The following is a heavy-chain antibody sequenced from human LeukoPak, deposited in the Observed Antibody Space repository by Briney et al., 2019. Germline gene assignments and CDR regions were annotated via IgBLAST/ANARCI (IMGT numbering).Heavy chain of an antibody. D-gene: IGHD6-13*01. J-gene: IGHJ4*02. Sequence: PGGSLRLSCAASGFTFSSYGMHWVRQAPGKGLEWVAVISYDGSNKYYADSVKGRFTISRDNAKNSLYLQMNSLRAEDTAVYYCARDLVVYSSSWYDYWGQGTLVTVSS. V-gene: IGHV3-30*03. CDR2: ISYDGSNK. CDR1: GFTFSSYG. CDR3: ARDLVVYSSSWYDY.